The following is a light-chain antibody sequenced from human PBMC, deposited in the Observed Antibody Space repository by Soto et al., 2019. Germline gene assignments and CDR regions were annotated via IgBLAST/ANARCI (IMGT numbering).Light chain of an antibody. CDR1: SSDVGGYNY. J-gene: IGLJ2*01. Sequence: QSALTQPASVSGSPGQSITISCTGTSSDVGGYNYVSWYQHHPGKAPKLMIYEVGDRPSGVSNRFSGSKSGNTASLTISGLQAEDEADYYCSSYSGSTTLVFGGGTKLTVL. V-gene: IGLV2-14*01. CDR3: SSYSGSTTLV. CDR2: EVG.